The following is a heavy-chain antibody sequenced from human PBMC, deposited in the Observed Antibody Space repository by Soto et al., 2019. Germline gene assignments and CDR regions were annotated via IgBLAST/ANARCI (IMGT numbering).Heavy chain of an antibody. J-gene: IGHJ3*02. CDR1: GYTFTSYD. D-gene: IGHD4-17*01. CDR2: INPSGGST. V-gene: IGHV1-46*03. Sequence: SVKVSCKASGYTFTSYDMHWVRQAPAQGLEWMGIINPSGGSTSYAQKFQGRVTMTRDTSTSTVYMELSSLRSEDTAVYYCASIIRRGDYDGEAFDIWGQGTMVTV. CDR3: ASIIRRGDYDGEAFDI.